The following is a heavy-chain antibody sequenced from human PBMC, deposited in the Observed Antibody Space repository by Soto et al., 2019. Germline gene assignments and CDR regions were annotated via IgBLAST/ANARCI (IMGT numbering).Heavy chain of an antibody. V-gene: IGHV4-39*01. J-gene: IGHJ4*02. Sequence: QLQLQESGPGLVKPSETLSLTCTVSGGSISGDYWGWIRQPPGKGLEWMATIYYSGRTFYNPSLESRVTIYVDTSRDQFSLKLTSVTAADTAVYYCARLPRTTTYGSGTDFWGQGTLVTVSS. CDR1: GGSISGDY. D-gene: IGHD3-10*01. CDR2: IYYSGRT. CDR3: ARLPRTTTYGSGTDF.